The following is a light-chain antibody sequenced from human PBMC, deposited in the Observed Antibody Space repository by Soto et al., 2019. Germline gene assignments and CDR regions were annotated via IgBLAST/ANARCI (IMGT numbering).Light chain of an antibody. CDR3: QEYHSYS. V-gene: IGKV1-5*03. J-gene: IGKJ2*01. CDR1: QSVSSW. Sequence: DIQMTQSPSTLSAALGDRVTITCRASQSVSSWLAWYQQKPGKAPKLLIYKASSLESGVPPRFSGSGSGTEFTLTIISLQAEDFASYYWQEYHSYSFGQGTKLELK. CDR2: KAS.